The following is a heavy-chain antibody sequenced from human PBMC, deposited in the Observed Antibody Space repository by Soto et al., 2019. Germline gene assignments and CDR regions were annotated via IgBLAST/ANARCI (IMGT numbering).Heavy chain of an antibody. CDR3: ARGFYYGSGTIHPGRAFDY. Sequence: SETLSLTCAVSGYSISSGYYWCWFRQPPGKGLEWIGTIYHSGITSYNPSLKSRVTMSVDTSKNQFSLKLRSVTAADTAVYYCARGFYYGSGTIHPGRAFDYWGQGTMVTVSS. CDR1: GYSISSGYY. CDR2: IYHSGIT. D-gene: IGHD3-10*01. V-gene: IGHV4-38-2*01. J-gene: IGHJ4*02.